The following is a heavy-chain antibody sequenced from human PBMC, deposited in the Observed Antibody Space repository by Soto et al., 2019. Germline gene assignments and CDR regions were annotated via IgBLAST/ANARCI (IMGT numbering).Heavy chain of an antibody. CDR3: TKGCSSSSNCYIIDY. D-gene: IGHD2-15*01. CDR2: MSNDGSHT. Sequence: GQLVESGGGVVQPGRSLRLSCAASGFTFSSNGMHWVRQAPGKGLEWVAVMSNDGSHTSYADSAKGRFTISRDNSKNTLYLQMNSLRAEDSGIYYCTKGCSSSSNCYIIDYWGQGALVTVSS. CDR1: GFTFSSNG. V-gene: IGHV3-30*18. J-gene: IGHJ4*02.